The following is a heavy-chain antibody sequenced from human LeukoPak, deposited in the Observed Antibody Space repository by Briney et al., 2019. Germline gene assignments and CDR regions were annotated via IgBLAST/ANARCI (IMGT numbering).Heavy chain of an antibody. CDR2: IYYSGST. D-gene: IGHD4-17*01. CDR1: GCSISSYY. CDR3: ARLFPVTTYDYYYGMDV. J-gene: IGHJ6*02. V-gene: IGHV4-59*08. Sequence: PSETLSLTCTVSGCSISSYYWSWIRQPPGKGLEWIGYIYYSGSTNYNPSLKSRVTISVDTPKNQFSLKLSSVTAADTAVYYCARLFPVTTYDYYYGMDVWGQGTTVTVSS.